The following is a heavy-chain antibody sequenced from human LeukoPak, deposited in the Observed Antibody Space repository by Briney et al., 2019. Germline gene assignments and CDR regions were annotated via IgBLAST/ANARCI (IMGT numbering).Heavy chain of an antibody. V-gene: IGHV3-53*01. J-gene: IGHJ5*02. CDR2: IYSGGST. D-gene: IGHD4-17*01. CDR3: ARDYGDYGWFDP. Sequence: PGGSLRLSCAASGFTFSSNYMSWVRQAPGKGLEWVSVIYSGGSTYYADSVKGRFTISRDNSKNTLYLQMNRLRAEDTAVYYCARDYGDYGWFDPWGQGTLVTVSS. CDR1: GFTFSSNY.